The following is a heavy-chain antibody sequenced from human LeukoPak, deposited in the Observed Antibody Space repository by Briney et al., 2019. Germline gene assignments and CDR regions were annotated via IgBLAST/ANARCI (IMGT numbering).Heavy chain of an antibody. Sequence: PGGSLRLSCAASGFSFSNYWMHWVRQAPGKGLVWVSRINSDGSSTGYAVSVKGRFTISRDNAKNTLYVQMNSLRAEDTAVYYCARGYYYDSSGLDYWGQGTLVAVSS. CDR2: INSDGSST. CDR1: GFSFSNYW. V-gene: IGHV3-74*01. D-gene: IGHD3-22*01. CDR3: ARGYYYDSSGLDY. J-gene: IGHJ4*02.